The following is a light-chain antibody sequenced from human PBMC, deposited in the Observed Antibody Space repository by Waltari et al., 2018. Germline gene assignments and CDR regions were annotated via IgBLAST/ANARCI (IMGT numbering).Light chain of an antibody. V-gene: IGLV1-47*01. CDR2: RNI. Sequence: QSVLTQPPSASGTPGQRVTISCSGSSSNIGSHYVYWYQQLPGTAPKPLIYRNIQRPSGVPDRFSGSKSGTSASLAISGLRSEDEADYYCAAWDDSLSGRGVVFGGGTKLTVL. J-gene: IGLJ2*01. CDR1: SSNIGSHY. CDR3: AAWDDSLSGRGVV.